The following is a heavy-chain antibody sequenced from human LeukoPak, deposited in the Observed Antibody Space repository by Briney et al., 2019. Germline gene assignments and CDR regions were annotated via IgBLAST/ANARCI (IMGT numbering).Heavy chain of an antibody. CDR2: IYHSGST. J-gene: IGHJ2*01. CDR3: ARDLYYYDNWYFDL. V-gene: IGHV4-4*02. CDR1: GGSISSSNW. Sequence: SGTLSLTCAVSGGSISSSNWWSWVRQPPGKGLEWIGEIYHSGSTNYNPSLKSRVTISVDKSKNQFSLKLSSVTAADTAVYYCARDLYYYDNWYFDLWGRGTLVTVSS. D-gene: IGHD3-22*01.